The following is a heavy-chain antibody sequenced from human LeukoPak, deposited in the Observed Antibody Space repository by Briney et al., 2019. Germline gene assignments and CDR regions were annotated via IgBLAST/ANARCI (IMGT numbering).Heavy chain of an antibody. CDR3: ARHYTLVTAPGAYYMDV. D-gene: IGHD6-13*01. Sequence: PSETLSLTCTVSGGSISSSSYYWGWIRQPPGKGLEWIGSIYYSGSTYYNPSLKSRVTISVDTSKSQFSLRLTSVTAADTAVYYCARHYTLVTAPGAYYMDVWGKGTTVTVSS. V-gene: IGHV4-39*01. J-gene: IGHJ6*03. CDR1: GGSISSSSYY. CDR2: IYYSGST.